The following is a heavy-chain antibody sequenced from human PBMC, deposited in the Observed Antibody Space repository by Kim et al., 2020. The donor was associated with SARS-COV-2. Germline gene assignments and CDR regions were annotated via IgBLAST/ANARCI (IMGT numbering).Heavy chain of an antibody. V-gene: IGHV1-69*01. CDR3: AELNGPIWPALYYGMDV. Sequence: FQGRVTITADESTSTAYMELSSLRSEDTAVYYCAELNGPIWPALYYGMDVWGQGTTVTVSS. J-gene: IGHJ6*02. D-gene: IGHD1-26*01.